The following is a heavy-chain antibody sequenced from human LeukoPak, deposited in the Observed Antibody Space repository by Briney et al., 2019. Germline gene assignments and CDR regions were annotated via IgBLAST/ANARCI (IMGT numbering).Heavy chain of an antibody. J-gene: IGHJ5*02. CDR3: SRQVVPACFDP. CDR2: IIPILGIA. CDR1: GGTFSSYT. Sequence: SVKVSCKASGGTFSSYTISWVRQAPGQGLEWMGRIIPILGIANYAQKFQGRVTITADKSTSTAYMELSSLRSEDTAVYYCSRQVVPACFDPWGQGTLVTVSS. D-gene: IGHD2-2*01. V-gene: IGHV1-69*02.